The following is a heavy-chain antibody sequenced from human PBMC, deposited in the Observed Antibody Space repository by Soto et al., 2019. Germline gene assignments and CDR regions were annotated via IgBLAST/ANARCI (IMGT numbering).Heavy chain of an antibody. V-gene: IGHV1-69*02. CDR1: GGTFSSYT. CDR2: IIPILGIA. CDR3: ARGPHDYSSPHPPRSWEYYYYMDV. Sequence: SVKVSCKASGGTFSSYTISWVRQAPGQGLEWMGRIIPILGIANYAQKFQGRVTITADKSTSTAYMELSSLRSEDTAVYYCARGPHDYSSPHPPRSWEYYYYMDVWGKGTTVTVSS. D-gene: IGHD6-13*01. J-gene: IGHJ6*03.